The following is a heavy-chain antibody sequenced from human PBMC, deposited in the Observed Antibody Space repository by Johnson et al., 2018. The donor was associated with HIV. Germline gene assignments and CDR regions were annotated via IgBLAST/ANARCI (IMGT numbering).Heavy chain of an antibody. Sequence: QVQLVETGGGVVRPGGSLRLSCAASHFTFGAYAIHWVRLAPGKGLEWVAVASYDGDNKYYADSVNGRFTISKDNSKDTLYMEMNNLRLEDTAVYYCARGAAVSGTLVDPFDIWGRGTMVTVSS. J-gene: IGHJ3*02. CDR1: HFTFGAYA. CDR2: ASYDGDNK. D-gene: IGHD1-26*01. CDR3: ARGAAVSGTLVDPFDI. V-gene: IGHV3-30-3*01.